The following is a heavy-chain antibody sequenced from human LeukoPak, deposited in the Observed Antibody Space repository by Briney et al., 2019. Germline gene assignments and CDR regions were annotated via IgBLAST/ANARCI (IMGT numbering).Heavy chain of an antibody. CDR1: GFTFTSYA. J-gene: IGHJ4*02. CDR2: ISGSGSST. D-gene: IGHD1-26*01. V-gene: IGHV3-23*01. CDR3: ARASGSYSSADFDY. Sequence: PGGSLRLSCAASGFTFTSYAMNWVRQAPGKGLEWVSTISGSGSSTYYVDSVKGRFTISRDNSKNTLYLQMNSLRAEDTAVYYCARASGSYSSADFDYWGQGTLVTVSS.